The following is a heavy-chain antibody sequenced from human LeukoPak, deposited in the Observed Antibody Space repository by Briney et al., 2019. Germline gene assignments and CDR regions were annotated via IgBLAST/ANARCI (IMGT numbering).Heavy chain of an antibody. Sequence: SETLSLTGTVYGGSISSYYWSWIRQPPGKGLEWIGYIYYSGSTKYKPSLKSRVTISVDTSKNQSSLKLSCVTAADTAVYYCARRHYSTGYYYFDYWGQGTLVTVSS. D-gene: IGHD3-9*01. J-gene: IGHJ4*02. CDR2: IYYSGST. CDR3: ARRHYSTGYYYFDY. V-gene: IGHV4-59*01. CDR1: GGSISSYY.